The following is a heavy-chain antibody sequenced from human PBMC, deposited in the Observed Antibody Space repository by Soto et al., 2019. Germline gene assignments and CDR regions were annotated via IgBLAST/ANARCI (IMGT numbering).Heavy chain of an antibody. D-gene: IGHD3-16*01. CDR3: ARPYVEVAVNDAFDI. CDR2: IGTHADTT. J-gene: IGHJ3*02. Sequence: EVQLLESGGGLVQPGGSLRLSCAASGFTFSTYALTWVRQAPGKGLEWVSSIGTHADTTYYVDSVKGRFSISRDNSKNTVYLQMSSLSAEDTPVYYCARPYVEVAVNDAFDIWGRGTMVTVSS. CDR1: GFTFSTYA. V-gene: IGHV3-23*01.